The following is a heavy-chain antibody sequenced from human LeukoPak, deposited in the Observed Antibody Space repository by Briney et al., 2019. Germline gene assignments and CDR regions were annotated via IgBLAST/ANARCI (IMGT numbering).Heavy chain of an antibody. J-gene: IGHJ4*02. D-gene: IGHD5-24*01. Sequence: PSETLSLTCAVYGGSFSGYYWSWIRQPPGKGLEWIGEINHSGSTNYNPSLKSRVTISVDTSKNQFSLKLSSVTAADTAVYYCASRRDGYNTIDYWGQGTLVTVSS. CDR2: INHSGST. V-gene: IGHV4-34*01. CDR3: ASRRDGYNTIDY. CDR1: GGSFSGYY.